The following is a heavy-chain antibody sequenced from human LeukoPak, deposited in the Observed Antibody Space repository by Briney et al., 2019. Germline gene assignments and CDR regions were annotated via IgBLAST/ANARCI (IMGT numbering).Heavy chain of an antibody. CDR2: ITSGSSPI. Sequence: GGSLRPSCAASGFTFRSYSMNWVRQAPGKGLEWVSYITSGSSPIYYADSVKGRFTISRDNAKNSLYLQMNSLRDEDTAVYYCARRAYGDDSFDYWGQGTLVTVSS. J-gene: IGHJ4*02. CDR3: ARRAYGDDSFDY. CDR1: GFTFRSYS. V-gene: IGHV3-48*02. D-gene: IGHD4-17*01.